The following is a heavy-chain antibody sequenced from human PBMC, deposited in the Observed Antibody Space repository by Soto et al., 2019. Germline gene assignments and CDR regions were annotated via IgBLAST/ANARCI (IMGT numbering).Heavy chain of an antibody. J-gene: IGHJ4*02. CDR1: GFTFSNVW. CDR3: PPLALKYSSGWYEFSD. CDR2: IKSKTDGGTT. V-gene: IGHV3-15*07. D-gene: IGHD6-19*01. Sequence: EVQLVESGGGLVKPGGSLRLSCAASGFTFSNVWMNWVRQAPGKGLEWVGRIKSKTDGGTTDYAAPVKGRFTISRDDSKSTLYSQMNSLRSGDTAVYYCPPLALKYSSGWYEFSDWGQGTLVTVSS.